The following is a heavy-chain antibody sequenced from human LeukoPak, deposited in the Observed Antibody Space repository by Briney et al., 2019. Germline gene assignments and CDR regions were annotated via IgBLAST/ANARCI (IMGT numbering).Heavy chain of an antibody. V-gene: IGHV4-59*01. J-gene: IGHJ4*02. D-gene: IGHD1/OR15-1a*01. CDR2: IHYSGST. CDR1: GGSISGYH. Sequence: SETLSLTCNVSGGSISGYHWSWIRQPPGKGLEWIGYIHYSGSTNYNPSLQSRVTISVDTSRSHFSLKLSSATAADTAVYYCARGEQLGPDFWGQGTLVTVSS. CDR3: ARGEQLGPDF.